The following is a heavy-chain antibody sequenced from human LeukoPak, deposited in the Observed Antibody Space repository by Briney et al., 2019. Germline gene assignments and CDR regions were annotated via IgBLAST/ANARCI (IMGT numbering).Heavy chain of an antibody. J-gene: IGHJ6*03. CDR1: GFTFDDYA. D-gene: IGHD1-26*01. V-gene: IGHV3-9*01. CDR2: ISWNSGSV. Sequence: GGSLRLSCVATGFTFDDYAMHWVRQAPGKGLEWVSSISWNSGSVGYADSVKGRFTISRDNAENSLYLQMNSLRVEDTAVYYCAREKGGSYPYYYYMDVWGKGTTVTVSS. CDR3: AREKGGSYPYYYYMDV.